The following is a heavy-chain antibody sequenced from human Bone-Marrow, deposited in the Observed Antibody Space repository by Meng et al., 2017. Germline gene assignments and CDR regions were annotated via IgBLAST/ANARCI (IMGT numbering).Heavy chain of an antibody. CDR1: GFNLRSYS. J-gene: IGHJ4*02. CDR3: ARDGLGAAIDFDY. CDR2: FVSLGNYK. D-gene: IGHD6-13*01. Sequence: VLRGGAGGGLVKPGGPLRLCCVPSGFNLRSYSKNWVRQAPGKGLEWMSSFVSLGNYKYYADSLKGRFTVSKDNAKSSVYLEVSGVRADDTGVYFCARDGLGAAIDFDYWGQGTLVTVSS. V-gene: IGHV3-21*01.